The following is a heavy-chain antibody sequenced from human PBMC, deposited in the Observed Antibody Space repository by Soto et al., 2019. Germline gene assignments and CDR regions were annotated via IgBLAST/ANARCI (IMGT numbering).Heavy chain of an antibody. Sequence: QVQLVESGGGVVQPGRSLRLSCAASGFTFSSYAMHWVRQAPGKGLEWVAVISYDGSNKYYADSVKGRFTISRDNSKNTLYLQMNSLRAEDTAVYYCARDTVGGGDFQHWGQGTLVTVSS. J-gene: IGHJ1*01. D-gene: IGHD3-16*01. CDR2: ISYDGSNK. V-gene: IGHV3-30-3*01. CDR1: GFTFSSYA. CDR3: ARDTVGGGDFQH.